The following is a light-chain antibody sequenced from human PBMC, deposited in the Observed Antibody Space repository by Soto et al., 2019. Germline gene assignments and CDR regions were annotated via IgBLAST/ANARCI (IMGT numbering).Light chain of an antibody. CDR3: QQRSDWPST. CDR2: DAS. V-gene: IGKV3-11*01. Sequence: EIVLTQSPATLSLSPGDRATLSCRASQSVGSYLVWYQQRPGQAPRLLIYDASNRATGIPARFSGSGSGTDFTLTISSLEPEDFAVYYCQQRSDWPSTFGGVTKVEIK. J-gene: IGKJ4*01. CDR1: QSVGSY.